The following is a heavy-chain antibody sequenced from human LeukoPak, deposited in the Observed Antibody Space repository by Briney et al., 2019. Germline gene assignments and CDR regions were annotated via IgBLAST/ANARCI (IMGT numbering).Heavy chain of an antibody. V-gene: IGHV4-59*01. Sequence: SETLSLTCTVSGGSISPYYWSWIRQPPGKGLEWIGYIYYSGSTNYTPSLKSRVTISINTSKNQFSLRLSSVTAADTAVYYCAGATSREAFDIWGQGTRVTVSS. D-gene: IGHD2-2*01. CDR2: IYYSGST. CDR3: AGATSREAFDI. CDR1: GGSISPYY. J-gene: IGHJ3*02.